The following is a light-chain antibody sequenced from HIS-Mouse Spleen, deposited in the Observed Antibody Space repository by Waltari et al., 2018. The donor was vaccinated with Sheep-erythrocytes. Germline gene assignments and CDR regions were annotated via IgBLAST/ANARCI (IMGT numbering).Light chain of an antibody. J-gene: IGKJ3*01. V-gene: IGKV3-20*01. Sequence: EFVLTQSPGTLSLSPGERATLSCRASQSVSSSYLAWDQQKPGQAPRLLIYVASSRATGIPDRFSGSGSGTDFTLTISRLEPEDFAVYYCQQYGSSPLFTFGPGTKVDIK. CDR1: QSVSSSY. CDR3: QQYGSSPLFT. CDR2: VAS.